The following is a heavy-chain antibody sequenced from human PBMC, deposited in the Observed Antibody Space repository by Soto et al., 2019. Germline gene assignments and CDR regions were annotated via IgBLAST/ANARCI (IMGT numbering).Heavy chain of an antibody. Sequence: PGGSLRLSCAASGFTFSSYGMHWVRQAPGKGLEWVAVIWYDGSNKYYADSVKGRFTISRDNSKNTLYLQMNSLRAEDTAVYYCARGPPRKPAGSIAAAGRPIDYWGQGTLVTVYS. CDR2: IWYDGSNK. J-gene: IGHJ4*02. V-gene: IGHV3-33*01. CDR1: GFTFSSYG. CDR3: ARGPPRKPAGSIAAAGRPIDY. D-gene: IGHD6-13*01.